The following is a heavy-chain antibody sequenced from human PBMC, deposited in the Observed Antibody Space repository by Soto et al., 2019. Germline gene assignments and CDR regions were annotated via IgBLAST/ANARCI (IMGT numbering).Heavy chain of an antibody. Sequence: PSETMSLTCTVSGGSISSGCYYWSWIRQHPGKGLEWIGYIYYSGSTNYNPSLRSRVTISVDTSKNQFSLKLSSVTAADTAVYYCARVLTSGRYYFDYWGQGTLVTVSS. J-gene: IGHJ4*02. V-gene: IGHV4-31*03. D-gene: IGHD1-26*01. CDR3: ARVLTSGRYYFDY. CDR1: GGSISSGCYY. CDR2: IYYSGST.